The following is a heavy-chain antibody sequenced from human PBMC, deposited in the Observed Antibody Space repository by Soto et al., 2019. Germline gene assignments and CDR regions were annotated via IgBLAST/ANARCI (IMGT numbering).Heavy chain of an antibody. J-gene: IGHJ5*02. CDR1: GLTFRDSA. Sequence: ASVKVSCKASGLTFRDSAVQWVRQRRGHRLEWIGWIVVGSGNTNYAQKFQERVTITRDMSTSTAYMELSSLRSEDTAVYYCAADRPDWNDFQDWFDPWGQGTLVPVSS. D-gene: IGHD1-1*01. CDR2: IVVGSGNT. V-gene: IGHV1-58*01. CDR3: AADRPDWNDFQDWFDP.